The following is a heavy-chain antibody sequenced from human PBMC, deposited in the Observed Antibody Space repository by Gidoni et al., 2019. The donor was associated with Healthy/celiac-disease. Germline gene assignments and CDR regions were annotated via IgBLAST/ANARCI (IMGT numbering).Heavy chain of an antibody. CDR1: GFTFSSYG. J-gene: IGHJ4*02. D-gene: IGHD3-16*01. CDR2: ISYDGSNK. CDR3: AKVAVMITFGGVPDY. Sequence: QVPLVEAGGGVVQTGRSLRLSCAASGFTFSSYGMHWVRQAPGKGLEWVAVISYDGSNKYYADSVKGRFTISRDNSKNTLYLQMNSLRAEDTAVYYCAKVAVMITFGGVPDYWGQGTLVTVSS. V-gene: IGHV3-30*18.